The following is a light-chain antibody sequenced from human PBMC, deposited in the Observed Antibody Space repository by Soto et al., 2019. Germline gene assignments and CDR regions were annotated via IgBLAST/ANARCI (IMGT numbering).Light chain of an antibody. Sequence: QSALTQPPSASGSPGQSVTISCTGTSSDVGGDNYVSWYQQHPGKVPKLIIFGVNKRPSGVPDRFSGSKSGNTASLTVSGLQAEHESEYYCSSYDGKNAYVFGTGTKVTVL. J-gene: IGLJ1*01. V-gene: IGLV2-8*01. CDR2: GVN. CDR3: SSYDGKNAYV. CDR1: SSDVGGDNY.